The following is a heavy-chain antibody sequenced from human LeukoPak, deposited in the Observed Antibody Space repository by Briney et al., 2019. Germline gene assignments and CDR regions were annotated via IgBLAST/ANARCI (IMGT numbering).Heavy chain of an antibody. CDR2: TNSAGNTI. D-gene: IGHD3-22*01. Sequence: GGSLRLSCAASGFTFRDYFMSWIRQAPGKGLEWVAYTNSAGNTIYYADSMKGRFTISRDNAKNSLYLQMNTLRAEDTAVYYCARATYDSSAVDAFDIWGQGTMVTVSP. V-gene: IGHV3-11*01. CDR1: GFTFRDYF. CDR3: ARATYDSSAVDAFDI. J-gene: IGHJ3*02.